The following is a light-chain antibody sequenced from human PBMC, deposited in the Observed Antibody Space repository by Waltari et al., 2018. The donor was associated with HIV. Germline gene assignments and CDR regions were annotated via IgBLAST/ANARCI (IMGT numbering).Light chain of an antibody. CDR2: RNN. V-gene: IGLV1-47*01. Sequence: QSVLPQPPSASGTPGQRVTISCSGSSPNTGRNYVYWYQQLPRTAPKLLIHRNNQRPSGVPDRFSGSKSGTSVSLAISGLRSEDEADYYCAAWDDRLSGWVFGGGTKLTV. CDR1: SPNTGRNY. J-gene: IGLJ3*02. CDR3: AAWDDRLSGWV.